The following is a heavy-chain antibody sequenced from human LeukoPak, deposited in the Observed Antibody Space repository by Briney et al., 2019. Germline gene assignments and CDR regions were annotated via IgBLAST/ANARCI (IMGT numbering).Heavy chain of an antibody. V-gene: IGHV1-2*02. CDR1: GYTFSDYY. CDR2: INPNSGGT. D-gene: IGHD1-26*01. J-gene: IGHJ6*02. CDR3: ARWGSGSYNYYYYGMDV. Sequence: ASVKVSCKASGYTFSDYYMHWVRQAPGQGLEWMGWINPNSGGTNYAQKFQGRVTMTRDTSISTAYMELSRLRSDDTAVYYCARWGSGSYNYYYYGMDVWGQGTTVTVSS.